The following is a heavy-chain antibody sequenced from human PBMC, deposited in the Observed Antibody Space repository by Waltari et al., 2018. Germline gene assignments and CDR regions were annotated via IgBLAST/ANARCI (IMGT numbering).Heavy chain of an antibody. CDR3: AADSYCSGGSCYGADY. J-gene: IGHJ4*02. CDR2: ILVGIGNT. D-gene: IGHD2-15*01. Sequence: QMQLVQSGPEVKKPGTSVKVSCKASGFTFTSSAVQWVRQARGQRLEGIGWILVGIGNTNYAQKFQERVTITRDMSTSTAYMELSSLRSEDTAVYYCAADSYCSGGSCYGADYWGQGTLVTVSS. CDR1: GFTFTSSA. V-gene: IGHV1-58*01.